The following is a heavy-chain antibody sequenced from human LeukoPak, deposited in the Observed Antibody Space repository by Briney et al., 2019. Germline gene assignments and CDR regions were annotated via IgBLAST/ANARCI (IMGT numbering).Heavy chain of an antibody. CDR1: GGSIGTYY. V-gene: IGHV4-59*01. CDR2: VHYSGST. D-gene: IGHD3-22*01. CDR3: ARYDSSGFYQYYFDY. Sequence: SETLSLTCTVSGGSIGTYYWSWIRQPPGRGLEWIGYVHYSGSTRYSPSLKGRVTISVDTSKKQFSLKLTSVTAADTAVYYCARYDSSGFYQYYFDYWGLGTLVTVSS. J-gene: IGHJ4*02.